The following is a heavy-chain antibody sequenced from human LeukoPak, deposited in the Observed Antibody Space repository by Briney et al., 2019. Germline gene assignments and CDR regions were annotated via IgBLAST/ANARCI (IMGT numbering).Heavy chain of an antibody. CDR2: ISGSGGST. V-gene: IGHV3-23*01. CDR1: GFTFSSYA. D-gene: IGHD2-15*01. Sequence: PGGSLRLSCAASGFTFSSYAMSWVRQAPGKGLEWVSAISGSGGSTYYADSVKGRFTISRDNAKNSLYLQMNSLRAEDTAVYYCASCISQGESDYWGQGTLVTVSS. J-gene: IGHJ4*02. CDR3: ASCISQGESDY.